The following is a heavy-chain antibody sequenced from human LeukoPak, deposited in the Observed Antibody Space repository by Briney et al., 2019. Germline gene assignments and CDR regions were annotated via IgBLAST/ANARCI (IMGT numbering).Heavy chain of an antibody. CDR3: ARDHYYYDSSGLIEGDY. CDR1: GYTFTSYG. CDR2: ISAYNGNT. Sequence: GASVKVSCKASGYTFTSYGISWVRQAPGQGLEWMVWISAYNGNTNHAQKFQGRVTMTTDTSTSTAYMELRSLRSDDTAVYYCARDHYYYDSSGLIEGDYWGQGTLVTVSS. D-gene: IGHD3-22*01. V-gene: IGHV1-18*01. J-gene: IGHJ4*02.